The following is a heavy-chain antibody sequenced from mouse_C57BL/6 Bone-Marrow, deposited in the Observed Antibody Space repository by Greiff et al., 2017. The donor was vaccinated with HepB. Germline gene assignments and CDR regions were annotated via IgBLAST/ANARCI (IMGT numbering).Heavy chain of an antibody. D-gene: IGHD1-1*01. Sequence: QVQLQQSGPGLVQPSQSLSITCTVSGFSLTSYGVHWVRQSPGKGLEWLGVIWSGGSTDYNAAFISRLSISKDNSKSQVFFKMNSLQADDTAIYYCARNYGTYDAMDYWGQGTSVTVSS. J-gene: IGHJ4*01. V-gene: IGHV2-2*01. CDR2: IWSGGST. CDR3: ARNYGTYDAMDY. CDR1: GFSLTSYG.